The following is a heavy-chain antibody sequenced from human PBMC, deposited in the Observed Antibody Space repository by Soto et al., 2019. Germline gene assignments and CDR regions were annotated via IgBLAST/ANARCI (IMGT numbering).Heavy chain of an antibody. D-gene: IGHD3-9*01. CDR1: GYTFTSYG. V-gene: IGHV1-18*01. Sequence: GASVKVSCKASGYTFTSYGISWVRQAPGQGLEWMGWISAYNGNTNYAQKLQGRVTMTTDTSTSTAYMELRSLRSDDTAVYYCARRGYYDILTGVGYYGMDVWGQGTTVTSP. J-gene: IGHJ6*02. CDR2: ISAYNGNT. CDR3: ARRGYYDILTGVGYYGMDV.